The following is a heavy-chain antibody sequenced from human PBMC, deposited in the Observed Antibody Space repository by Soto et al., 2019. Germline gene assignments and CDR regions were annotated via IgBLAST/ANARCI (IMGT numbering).Heavy chain of an antibody. Sequence: GAAVKVSCKASGYTFIYYYIHWVRLAPGHGPEWMGGINPKSGGTSHAQKFQGRVTMTRDTSTSTVYMELSRLTSDDRAVYYCARRDSSGSFDYWGQGTSVTVSS. CDR2: INPKSGGT. D-gene: IGHD5-18*01. J-gene: IGHJ4*02. CDR1: GYTFIYYY. V-gene: IGHV1-2*02. CDR3: ARRDSSGSFDY.